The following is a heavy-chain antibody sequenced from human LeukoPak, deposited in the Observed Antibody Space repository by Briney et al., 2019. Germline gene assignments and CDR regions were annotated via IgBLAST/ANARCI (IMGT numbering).Heavy chain of an antibody. CDR1: EFPFTNSA. CDR3: AAQVYWASGSYDY. V-gene: IGHV1-58*01. J-gene: IGHJ4*02. D-gene: IGHD3-10*01. CDR2: IVVGSGNT. Sequence: SVKVSCKASEFPFTNSAVQWVRQARGQRLEWIGWIVVGSGNTHYAQKFQERVTITRDMSTTTAYMELSSLRSEDTAVYYCAAQVYWASGSYDYWGQGALVTVSS.